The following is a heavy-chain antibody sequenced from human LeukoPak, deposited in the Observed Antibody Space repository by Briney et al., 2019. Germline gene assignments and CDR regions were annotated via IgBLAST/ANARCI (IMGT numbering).Heavy chain of an antibody. Sequence: SQTLSLTCTVSGGSISSGGYYWSWIRQHPGKGLEWIGYIYYSGSTYYNPSLKSRVTISVDTSKNQFSLKLSSVTAADTAVYYCARDVSGAVADADYFDYWGQGTLVTVSS. CDR2: IYYSGST. CDR3: ARDVSGAVADADYFDY. J-gene: IGHJ4*02. D-gene: IGHD6-19*01. CDR1: GGSISSGGYY. V-gene: IGHV4-31*03.